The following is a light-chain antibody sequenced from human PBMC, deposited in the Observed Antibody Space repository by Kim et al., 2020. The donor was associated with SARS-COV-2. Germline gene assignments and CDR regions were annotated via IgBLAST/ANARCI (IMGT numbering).Light chain of an antibody. J-gene: IGLJ3*02. V-gene: IGLV3-21*04. CDR2: YDS. CDR1: NIGSKS. Sequence: PGKTARITCGGNNIGSKSGHWYQQKPGQAPVLVIYYDSDRPSGIPERFSGSNSGNTATLTISRVEAGDEADYYCQVWDSSSDLNWVFGGGTQLTVL. CDR3: QVWDSSSDLNWV.